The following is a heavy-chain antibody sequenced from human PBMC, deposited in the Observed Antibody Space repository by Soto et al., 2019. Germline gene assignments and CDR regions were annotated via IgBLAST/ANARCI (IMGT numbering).Heavy chain of an antibody. Sequence: GESLKIACKGSGYSFTSYWIGWVRQMPGKGLEWMGIIDPGDSDTRYSPSFQGQVTISADKSITTAYLQWSSLKASDTAMYYCARQGVDYGLDVWGQGTTVTVSS. D-gene: IGHD2-21*01. CDR3: ARQGVDYGLDV. J-gene: IGHJ6*02. V-gene: IGHV5-51*01. CDR1: GYSFTSYW. CDR2: IDPGDSDT.